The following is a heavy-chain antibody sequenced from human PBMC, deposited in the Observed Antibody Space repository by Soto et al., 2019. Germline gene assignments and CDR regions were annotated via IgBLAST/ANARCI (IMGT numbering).Heavy chain of an antibody. Sequence: QIQLVQSGGEVKKPGASVKVSCKSSGYKFISHSITWVRQAPGQGLEWMGRISAYNGNTNSAQKLPGRVTMTTDTSTNTAYMELRSLRSDDTAVYYCARGAFCGGAPGCRDMDVWGQGTTVTVSS. J-gene: IGHJ6*02. CDR1: GYKFISHS. CDR2: ISAYNGNT. CDR3: ARGAFCGGAPGCRDMDV. V-gene: IGHV1-18*01. D-gene: IGHD2-21*01.